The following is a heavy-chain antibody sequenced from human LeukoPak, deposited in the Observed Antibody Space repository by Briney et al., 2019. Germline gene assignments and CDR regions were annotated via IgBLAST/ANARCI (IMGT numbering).Heavy chain of an antibody. CDR2: IWYDGSNK. Sequence: GGSLRLSCAASGFTFSSYGMHWVRQAPGKGLEWVAVIWYDGSNKYYADSVKGRFTISRDNAKNSLYLQMNSLRDEDTAVYYCASGVVFYDSSGSHFEYWGQGTLVTVSS. CDR1: GFTFSSYG. V-gene: IGHV3-33*01. J-gene: IGHJ4*02. D-gene: IGHD3-22*01. CDR3: ASGVVFYDSSGSHFEY.